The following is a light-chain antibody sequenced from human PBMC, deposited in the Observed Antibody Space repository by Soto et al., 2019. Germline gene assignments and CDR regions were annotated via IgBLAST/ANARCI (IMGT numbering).Light chain of an antibody. CDR1: QSVSSN. V-gene: IGKV3-15*01. CDR2: GAS. CDR3: QQRSNWIT. J-gene: IGKJ5*01. Sequence: EIVMTQSPAALSVSPGERATLYCRASQSVSSNLAWYQQKPGQAPRLLIYGASTRATGIPARFSGSGSGTEFTLTISSLEPEDFAVYYCQQRSNWITFGQGTRLEIK.